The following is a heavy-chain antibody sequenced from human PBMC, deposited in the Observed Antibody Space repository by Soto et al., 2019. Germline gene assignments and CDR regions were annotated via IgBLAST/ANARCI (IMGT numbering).Heavy chain of an antibody. D-gene: IGHD3-10*01. CDR2: INHSGST. V-gene: IGHV4-34*01. J-gene: IGHJ4*02. Sequence: PSETLSLTCAVSGGSFSGYYWSWIRQPPGKGLEWIGEINHSGSTNYNPSLKSRVTISVDTSKNQFSLKLSSVTAADTAVYYCARGRSYYYGSGSLSKYFDYWGQGTQVTVSS. CDR3: ARGRSYYYGSGSLSKYFDY. CDR1: GGSFSGYY.